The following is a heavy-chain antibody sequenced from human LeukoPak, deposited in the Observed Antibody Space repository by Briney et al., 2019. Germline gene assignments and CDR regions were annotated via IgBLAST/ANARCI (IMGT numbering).Heavy chain of an antibody. CDR3: ARRGSGWYFDY. V-gene: IGHV4-39*01. CDR1: GGSITSYY. J-gene: IGHJ4*02. Sequence: PSETLSLTCSVSGGSITSYYWSWIRQPPGKGLEWIGSIYYSGSTYYNPSLKSRVTISVDTSKNQFSLKLSSVTAADTAVYYCARRGSGWYFDYWGQGTLVTVSS. CDR2: IYYSGST. D-gene: IGHD6-19*01.